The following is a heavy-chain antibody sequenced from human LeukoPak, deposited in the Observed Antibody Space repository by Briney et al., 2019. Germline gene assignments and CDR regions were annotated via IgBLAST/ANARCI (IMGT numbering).Heavy chain of an antibody. J-gene: IGHJ4*02. CDR2: ISSSSSYI. CDR3: ARDDSHDILTGYYIFDY. Sequence: GGSLRLSCAASGLTFSSYSMNWVRQAPGKGQEWVSSISSSSSYIYYADSVKGRFTISRDNAKNSLYLQMNSLRAEDTAVYYCARDDSHDILTGYYIFDYWGQGTLVTVSS. CDR1: GLTFSSYS. D-gene: IGHD3-9*01. V-gene: IGHV3-21*01.